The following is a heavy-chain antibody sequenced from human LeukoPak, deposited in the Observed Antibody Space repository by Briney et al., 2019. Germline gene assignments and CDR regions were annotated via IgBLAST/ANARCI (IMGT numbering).Heavy chain of an antibody. J-gene: IGHJ6*03. CDR1: DGSISSSSYY. D-gene: IGHD3-10*01. CDR3: ARTTMVRGTYYMDV. CDR2: IYYSGST. V-gene: IGHV4-39*07. Sequence: SETLSHTCTVSDGSISSSSYYWGWIRQPPGKGLEWIGSIYYSGSTYYNPSLKSRVTISVDTSKNQFSLKLSSVTAADTAVYYCARTTMVRGTYYMDVWGKGTTVTISS.